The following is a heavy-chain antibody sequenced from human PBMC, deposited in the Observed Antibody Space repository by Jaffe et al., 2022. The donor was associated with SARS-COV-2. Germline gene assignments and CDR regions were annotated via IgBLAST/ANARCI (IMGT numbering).Heavy chain of an antibody. D-gene: IGHD3-9*01. Sequence: QITLKESGPTLVKPTQTLTLTCTFSGFSLSTSGVGVGWIRQPPGKALEWLALIYWNDDKRYSPSLKSRLTITKDTSKNQVVLTMTNMDPVDTATYYCAHQVRDILTGYYFDYWGQGTLVTVSS. V-gene: IGHV2-5*01. CDR2: IYWNDDK. CDR3: AHQVRDILTGYYFDY. J-gene: IGHJ4*02. CDR1: GFSLSTSGVG.